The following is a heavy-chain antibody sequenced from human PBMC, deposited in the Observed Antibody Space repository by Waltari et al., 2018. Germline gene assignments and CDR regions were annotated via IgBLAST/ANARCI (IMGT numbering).Heavy chain of an antibody. CDR2: IRYDGSNK. Sequence: QVQLVESGGGVVQPGGYLRLSCAESGFTFSTYGMHWVRQAPGKGLEWVAFIRYDGSNKYYADSVKGRFTISRDNSKNTLYLQMNSLRAEDTAVYYCAKDGDYGDYLPDYWGQGTLVTVSS. D-gene: IGHD4-17*01. V-gene: IGHV3-30*02. J-gene: IGHJ4*02. CDR3: AKDGDYGDYLPDY. CDR1: GFTFSTYG.